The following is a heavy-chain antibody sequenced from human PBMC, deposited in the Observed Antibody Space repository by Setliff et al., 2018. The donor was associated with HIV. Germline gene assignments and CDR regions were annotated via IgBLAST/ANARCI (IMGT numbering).Heavy chain of an antibody. CDR2: INPNSGDT. CDR1: GNTFTGYY. D-gene: IGHD3-16*01. Sequence: ASVKVSCKASGNTFTGYYIHWLRQAPGQGLEWMGCINPNSGDTTFAQKFQGRVTLSSDTSTSTAYMELTGLGYDDTAIYYCARDPLGLEDITLFDYWGQGTLVTVSS. J-gene: IGHJ4*02. CDR3: ARDPLGLEDITLFDY. V-gene: IGHV1-2*02.